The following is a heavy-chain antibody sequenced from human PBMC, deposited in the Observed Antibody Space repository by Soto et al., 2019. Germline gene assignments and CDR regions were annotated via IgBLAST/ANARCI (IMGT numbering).Heavy chain of an antibody. D-gene: IGHD3-22*01. Sequence: PSETLSLTCTVSGGSISSSSYYWGWIRQPPGKGLEWIGSIYYSGSTYYNPSLKSRVTISVDTSKNQFSLKLSSVTAADTAVYYCARQGSYYDSSGHGLDYWGQGNLVTVS. CDR2: IYYSGST. J-gene: IGHJ4*02. CDR3: ARQGSYYDSSGHGLDY. CDR1: GGSISSSSYY. V-gene: IGHV4-39*01.